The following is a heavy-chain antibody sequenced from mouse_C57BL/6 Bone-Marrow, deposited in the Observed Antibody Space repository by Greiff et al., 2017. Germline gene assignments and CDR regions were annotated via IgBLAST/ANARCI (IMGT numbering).Heavy chain of an antibody. Sequence: EVQRVESGGGLVKPGGSLKLSCAASGFTFSSYAMSWVRQTPEKRLEWVATISDGGSYTYYPDNVKGRFTISRDNAKNNLYLQMSHLKAEDTAMYYCARDRWLLRFDYWGQGTTLTVSS. D-gene: IGHD2-3*01. V-gene: IGHV5-4*01. CDR3: ARDRWLLRFDY. CDR2: ISDGGSYT. J-gene: IGHJ2*01. CDR1: GFTFSSYA.